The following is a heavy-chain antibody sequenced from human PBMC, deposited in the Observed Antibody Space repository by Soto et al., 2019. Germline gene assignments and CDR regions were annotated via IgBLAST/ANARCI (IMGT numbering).Heavy chain of an antibody. CDR3: ASNAGMTTGYDYYGMDV. CDR2: IYYSGST. D-gene: IGHD4-17*01. V-gene: IGHV4-30-4*01. Sequence: SETLSLTCTVSGGSISSGDYYWSWIRQPPGKGLEWIGYIYYSGSTYYNPSLKSRVTISVDTSKNQFSLKLSSVTAADTAVYYCASNAGMTTGYDYYGMDVWGQGTTVTVSS. J-gene: IGHJ6*02. CDR1: GGSISSGDYY.